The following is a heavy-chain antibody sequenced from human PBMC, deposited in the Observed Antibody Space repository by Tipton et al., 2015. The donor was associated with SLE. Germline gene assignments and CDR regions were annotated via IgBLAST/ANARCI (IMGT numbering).Heavy chain of an antibody. D-gene: IGHD6-13*01. J-gene: IGHJ4*02. V-gene: IGHV3-30-3*01. CDR1: GFTFSDYA. CDR2: LSYDGGNK. CDR3: AKDGPNSNSWPYLDN. Sequence: SLRLSCAASGFTFSDYAMHWVRQAPGKGLEWVAVLSYDGGNKYYADSVRGRFTISRDKSKNALYLQMNSLRPEDTAVYYCAKDGPNSNSWPYLDNWGQGTLITVSS.